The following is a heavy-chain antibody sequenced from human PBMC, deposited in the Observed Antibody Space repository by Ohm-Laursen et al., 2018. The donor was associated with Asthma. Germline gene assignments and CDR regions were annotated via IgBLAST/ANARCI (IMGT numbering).Heavy chain of an antibody. Sequence: SLRLSCAASGFNFNSSAMHWVRQAPGKGLEWVAVMSYDGNNKYHADSVKGRFTISRDNSKNTLFLQMNSLRPEDTAVYYCARDVMEWYLPAFDFWGQGTLVTVSS. CDR1: GFNFNSSA. CDR3: ARDVMEWYLPAFDF. D-gene: IGHD3-3*01. V-gene: IGHV3-30-3*01. CDR2: MSYDGNNK. J-gene: IGHJ4*02.